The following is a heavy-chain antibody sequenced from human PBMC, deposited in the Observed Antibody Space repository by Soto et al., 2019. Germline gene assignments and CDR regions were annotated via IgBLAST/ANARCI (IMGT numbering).Heavy chain of an antibody. Sequence: PGGSLRFSCAASGFTFSSYAMSWVRQAPGKGLEWVSAISGSGGSTYYADSVKGRFTISRDNSKNTLYLQMNSLRAEDTAVYYCAKARYSSWYYYGMDVWGQGTTVTVSS. J-gene: IGHJ6*02. D-gene: IGHD6-13*01. CDR2: ISGSGGST. CDR1: GFTFSSYA. V-gene: IGHV3-23*01. CDR3: AKARYSSWYYYGMDV.